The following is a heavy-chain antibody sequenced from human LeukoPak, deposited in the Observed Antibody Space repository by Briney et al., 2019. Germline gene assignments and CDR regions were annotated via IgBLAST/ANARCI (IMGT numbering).Heavy chain of an antibody. Sequence: GGSLRHSCAASGFTVSSNYMSWVRQAPGKGLEWVSVIYSGGSTYYADSVKGRFTISRDNSKNTLYLQMNSLRAEDMAVYYCALTGYYYYGMDVWGQGTTVTVSS. CDR1: GFTVSSNY. D-gene: IGHD1-14*01. CDR2: IYSGGST. J-gene: IGHJ6*02. CDR3: ALTGYYYYGMDV. V-gene: IGHV3-66*02.